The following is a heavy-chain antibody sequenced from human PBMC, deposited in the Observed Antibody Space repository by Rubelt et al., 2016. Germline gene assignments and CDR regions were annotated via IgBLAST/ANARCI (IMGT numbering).Heavy chain of an antibody. J-gene: IGHJ4*02. CDR1: GGSFSGYY. D-gene: IGHD1-26*01. CDR2: INHSGST. Sequence: QVQLQQWGAGLLKPSETLSLTCAVYGGSFSGYYWSWIRQPPGKGLEWIGEINHSGSTNYNPSLKSRVNIAGDTSKNQVSLKLGSGTAADTAVYYCARGGPSGSYQYWGQGTLVTVSS. CDR3: ARGGPSGSYQY. V-gene: IGHV4-34*01.